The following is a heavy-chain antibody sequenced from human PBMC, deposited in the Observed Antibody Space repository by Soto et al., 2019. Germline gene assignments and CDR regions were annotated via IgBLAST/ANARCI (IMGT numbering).Heavy chain of an antibody. J-gene: IGHJ4*02. CDR2: MSYDGSEK. D-gene: IGHD3-10*02. CDR1: GFTFSNNG. Sequence: VQLVESGGGVVQPGRSLRLSCTGSGFTFSNNGMHWVRQAPGKGLEWVAFMSYDGSEKFYGDSVKGRFTISRDNSERTLYLHMSSLRGDDTAVYYCAIVRVKDSSLDYWGQGTLVTVSS. V-gene: IGHV3-30*03. CDR3: AIVRVKDSSLDY.